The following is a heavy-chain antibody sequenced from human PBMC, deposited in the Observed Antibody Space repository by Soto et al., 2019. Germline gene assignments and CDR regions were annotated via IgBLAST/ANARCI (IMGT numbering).Heavy chain of an antibody. D-gene: IGHD2-21*02. CDR3: AREIVTAGGNNYFHP. CDR2: VYHTGDT. CDR1: GGTVASSHW. V-gene: IGHV4-4*02. Sequence: PSETLSLTCGVSGGTVASSHWWSWVRQSPGRGLEWIGNVYHTGDTNFNPSLQSRVTFSVDKSNNQFSLRLTSVTAADTAVYFCAREIVTAGGNNYFHPWGPGTLATVYS. J-gene: IGHJ5*02.